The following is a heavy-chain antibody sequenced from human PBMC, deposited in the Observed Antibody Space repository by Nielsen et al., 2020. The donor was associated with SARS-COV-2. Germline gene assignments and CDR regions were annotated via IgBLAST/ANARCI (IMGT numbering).Heavy chain of an antibody. D-gene: IGHD6-19*01. V-gene: IGHV3-21*04. J-gene: IGHJ4*02. CDR2: ISTSSSYV. Sequence: GESLKISCAASGFTFDDYAMHWVRQAPGKGLDWVSSISTSSSYVYYADSVKGRFTISRDNSKNTLYLQMNSLGAEDTAVYYCAKDSGSGWSNWGQGTLVTVSS. CDR3: AKDSGSGWSN. CDR1: GFTFDDYA.